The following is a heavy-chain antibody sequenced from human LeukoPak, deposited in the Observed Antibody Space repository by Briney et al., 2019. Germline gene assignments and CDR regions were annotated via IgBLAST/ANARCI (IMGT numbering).Heavy chain of an antibody. CDR1: GGSFSGYY. CDR3: AREKAGYDFWSGYSPDWFDP. J-gene: IGHJ5*02. V-gene: IGHV4-34*01. Sequence: SETLSLTCAVYGGSFSGYYWSWIRQPPGKGLEWIGEINHSGSTNYNPSLKSRVTISVDTSKNQFSLKLSSVTAADTAVYYCAREKAGYDFWSGYSPDWFDPWGQGTLVTVSS. CDR2: INHSGST. D-gene: IGHD3-3*01.